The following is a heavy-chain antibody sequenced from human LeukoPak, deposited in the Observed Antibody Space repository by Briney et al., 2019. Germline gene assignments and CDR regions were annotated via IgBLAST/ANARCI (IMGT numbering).Heavy chain of an antibody. V-gene: IGHV3-48*01. CDR2: SSSTSSTI. J-gene: IGHJ4*02. CDR3: ASPGPLRFWELLLDY. Sequence: GRCLRPSCAASGFTSSSYSMNWVRHAQGGGLECVSYSSSTSSTIYYADSVKGRFTISRDNAKNSLYLQMNSLRTEDTAVYYCASPGPLRFWELLLDYWGQGTLVTVSS. D-gene: IGHD3-3*01. CDR1: GFTSSSYS.